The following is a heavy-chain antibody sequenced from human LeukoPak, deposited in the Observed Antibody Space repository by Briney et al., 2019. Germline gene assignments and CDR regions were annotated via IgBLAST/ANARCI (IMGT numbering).Heavy chain of an antibody. D-gene: IGHD1-1*01. Sequence: ETLSLTCTVSGGSISSYYWSWIRQPPGKGLEWIGYIYYSGSTNYNPSLKSRVTISVDTSKNQFSLKLSSVTAADTAVYYCVGSGTPYYFDYWGQGTLVTVSS. V-gene: IGHV4-59*08. CDR2: IYYSGST. J-gene: IGHJ4*02. CDR3: VGSGTPYYFDY. CDR1: GGSISSYY.